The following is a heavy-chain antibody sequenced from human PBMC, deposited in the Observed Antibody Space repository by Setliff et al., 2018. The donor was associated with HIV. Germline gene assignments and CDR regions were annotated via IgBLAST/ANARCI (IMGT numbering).Heavy chain of an antibody. CDR3: ATAQRDYYDRGRRNHYYIDV. V-gene: IGHV1-18*01. Sequence: ASVKVSCKASGYIFTTYGITWVRQAPGQGLEWMGWISVYNGNTKYAQKFQGRVTMTTDTSTSTAYMELRSLRSDDTAVYYCATAQRDYYDRGRRNHYYIDVWGKGATVTVSS. D-gene: IGHD3-22*01. J-gene: IGHJ6*03. CDR2: ISVYNGNT. CDR1: GYIFTTYG.